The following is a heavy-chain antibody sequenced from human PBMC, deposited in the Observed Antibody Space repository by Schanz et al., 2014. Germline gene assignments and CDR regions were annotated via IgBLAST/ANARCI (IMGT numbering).Heavy chain of an antibody. CDR3: ARDDAWAFDY. V-gene: IGHV3-7*01. CDR2: ISQDGTEK. Sequence: EVQLVESGGGLVQPGGSLRLSCAASGFTFSGYWMTWVRQSPGKGLEWVATISQDGTEKYYVDSVKGRFTISRDNAKNSLFVQMNRLRADDTAVYYCARDDAWAFDYWGHGTLVTVSS. D-gene: IGHD7-27*01. J-gene: IGHJ4*01. CDR1: GFTFSGYW.